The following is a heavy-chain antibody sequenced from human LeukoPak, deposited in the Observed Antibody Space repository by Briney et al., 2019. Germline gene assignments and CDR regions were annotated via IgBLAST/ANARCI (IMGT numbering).Heavy chain of an antibody. D-gene: IGHD3-22*01. CDR2: ITGSGGNT. V-gene: IGHV3-23*01. J-gene: IGHJ4*02. CDR3: AKDIQFFYDSSGYFDY. CDR1: GFSFSNFA. Sequence: GGSLLLSCAASGFSFSNFAMSWVRRAPGKGLEWVSGITGSGGNTYYADSVKGRFTISRDNSKNTLYLQMNSLRAEDTAVYYCAKDIQFFYDSSGYFDYWGQGTLVTVSS.